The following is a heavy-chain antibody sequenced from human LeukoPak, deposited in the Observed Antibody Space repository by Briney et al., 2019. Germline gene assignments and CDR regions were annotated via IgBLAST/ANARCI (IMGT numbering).Heavy chain of an antibody. V-gene: IGHV3-74*01. J-gene: IGHJ4*02. Sequence: GGSLRLSCTASGFTFRTYWMHWVRQAPGKGLVWVSRINTDGSSTTYADSVKGRFTISRDNAKNTLYLQMNSLRAEDTAVYYCTRDYSSCPAYWGQGTLVTVSS. CDR1: GFTFRTYW. CDR2: INTDGSST. CDR3: TRDYSSCPAY. D-gene: IGHD6-13*01.